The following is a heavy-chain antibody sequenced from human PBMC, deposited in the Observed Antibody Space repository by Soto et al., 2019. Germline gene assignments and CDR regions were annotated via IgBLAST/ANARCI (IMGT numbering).Heavy chain of an antibody. CDR2: IYHTGST. J-gene: IGHJ4*02. CDR3: ARDEGHCSRDRCRPLDS. Sequence: QVQLQESGPGLVKPSGTLSLTCAVSGGSISSGNWWSWVRRPPGKGLEWIGEIYHTGSTNYNPSLMGRVAXSXDNNQFSLKLNSVTAADTAVYYCARDEGHCSRDRCRPLDSWGQGTLVTVSS. D-gene: IGHD6-13*01. CDR1: GGSISSGNW. V-gene: IGHV4-4*02.